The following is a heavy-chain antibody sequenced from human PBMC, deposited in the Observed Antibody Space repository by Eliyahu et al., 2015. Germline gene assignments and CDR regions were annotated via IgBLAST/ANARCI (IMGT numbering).Heavy chain of an antibody. V-gene: IGHV1-69*01. CDR3: ARGGDILTGPVDDYYYGMDV. CDR2: IIPIFGTA. J-gene: IGHJ6*02. D-gene: IGHD3-9*01. CDR1: GGTFSSYA. Sequence: QVQLVQSGAEVKKPGSSVKVXCKASGGTFSSYAXSWVRQAPGQGLEWMGGIIPIFGTANYAQKLQGRVTITADESTSTAYMELSSLRSEDTAVYYCARGGDILTGPVDDYYYGMDVWGQGTTVTVSS.